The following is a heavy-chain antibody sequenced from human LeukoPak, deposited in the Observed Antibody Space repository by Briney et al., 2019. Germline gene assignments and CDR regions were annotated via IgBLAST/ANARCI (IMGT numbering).Heavy chain of an antibody. CDR1: GYSFTSYW. J-gene: IGHJ4*02. CDR3: VIAAALFDY. D-gene: IGHD6-13*01. CDR2: IDPSDSYT. V-gene: IGHV5-10-1*01. Sequence: GESLRISGKGSGYSFTSYWINWVRQMPGKGLEWMGRIDPSDSYTNYSPSFQGHVTISADKSISTAYLQWSSLKASHTAMYYCVIAAALFDYWGQGTLVTVSS.